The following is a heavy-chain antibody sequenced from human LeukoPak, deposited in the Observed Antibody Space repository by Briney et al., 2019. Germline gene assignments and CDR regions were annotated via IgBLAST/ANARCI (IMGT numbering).Heavy chain of an antibody. J-gene: IGHJ4*01. CDR3: AFNSRGYKYCFDY. D-gene: IGHD1-26*01. CDR1: GFTFTSYA. V-gene: IGHV3-23*01. Sequence: GGSLRLSCVASGFTFTSYAMSWVRQAPGKGLEWVSAISSSGGSTYYADSVKGRFTISRDNSKNTLYLQMHSLRAEDTAVYYCAFNSRGYKYCFDYWGRNPGHRFL. CDR2: ISSSGGST.